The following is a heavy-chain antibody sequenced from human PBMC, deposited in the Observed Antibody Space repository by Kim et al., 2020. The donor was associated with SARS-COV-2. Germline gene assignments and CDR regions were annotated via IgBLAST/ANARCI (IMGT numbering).Heavy chain of an antibody. J-gene: IGHJ4*02. D-gene: IGHD2-2*01. CDR2: FNGGSGGT. V-gene: IGHV1-3*01. CDR3: ARGYVAGTSDF. Sequence: ASVKVSCKASGYNLNAYAMQWVRQAPGQTFEWLGWFNGGSGGTRYAMEFQDRVTISRDPSANTVYLEVRSLKIEDTDMYYCARGYVAGTSDFWGQGTLV. CDR1: GYNLNAYA.